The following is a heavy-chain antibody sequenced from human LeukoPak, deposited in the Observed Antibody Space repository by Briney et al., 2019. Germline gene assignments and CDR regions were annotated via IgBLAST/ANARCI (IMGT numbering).Heavy chain of an antibody. D-gene: IGHD3-3*01. CDR1: GGSISSGGYY. V-gene: IGHV4-30-2*01. CDR3: ARLIRRTPFWSGYYRSDAFDI. CDR2: IYHSGST. Sequence: SETLSLTCTVSGGSISSGGYYWSWIRQPLGKGLEWIGYIYHSGSTYYNPSLKSRVTISVDRSKNQFSLKLSSVTAADTAVYYCARLIRRTPFWSGYYRSDAFDIWGQGTMVTVSS. J-gene: IGHJ3*02.